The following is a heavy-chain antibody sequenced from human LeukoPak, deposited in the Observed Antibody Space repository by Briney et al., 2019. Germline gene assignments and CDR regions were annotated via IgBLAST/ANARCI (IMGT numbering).Heavy chain of an antibody. CDR1: GDSLTSHF. D-gene: IGHD5-24*01. J-gene: IGHJ3*01. CDR3: ARRMATVTDTFDV. CDR2: VFHSGTT. Sequence: PSETLSLTCNVSGDSLTSHFWSWIRQTPGKGLEWIGYVFHSGTTNYSPSLKSRVTISLDTSKTRVYLRQASVTAADTAVYYCARRMATVTDTFDVWGRGTMVSVSS. V-gene: IGHV4-59*08.